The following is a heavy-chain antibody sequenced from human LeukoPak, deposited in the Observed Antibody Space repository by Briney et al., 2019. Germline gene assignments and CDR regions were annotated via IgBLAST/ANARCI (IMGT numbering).Heavy chain of an antibody. CDR1: GGFISSYY. CDR3: ARDLYFGDYPSGYYGMDV. D-gene: IGHD4-17*01. Sequence: PSETLSLTCTVSGGFISSYYWSWIRQPAGKGLEWIGRIYTSGSTNYNPSLKSRVTMSVDTSKNQFSLKLSSVTAADTAVYYCARDLYFGDYPSGYYGMDVWGQGTTVTVSS. J-gene: IGHJ6*02. V-gene: IGHV4-4*07. CDR2: IYTSGST.